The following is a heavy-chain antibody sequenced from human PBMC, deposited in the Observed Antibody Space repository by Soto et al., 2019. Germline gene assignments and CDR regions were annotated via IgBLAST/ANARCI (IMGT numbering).Heavy chain of an antibody. CDR2: IIPIFGTA. J-gene: IGHJ4*02. V-gene: IGHV1-69*13. D-gene: IGHD3-22*01. Sequence: SVKVSCTASGGTFISYAISWVRQAPGQGLEWMGGIIPIFGTANYAQKFQGRVTISADESTSTAYIELNHLGAGDTAVYYCARGPYYDRSGYHVAVDYWGPGTLVTVSS. CDR3: ARGPYYDRSGYHVAVDY. CDR1: GGTFISYA.